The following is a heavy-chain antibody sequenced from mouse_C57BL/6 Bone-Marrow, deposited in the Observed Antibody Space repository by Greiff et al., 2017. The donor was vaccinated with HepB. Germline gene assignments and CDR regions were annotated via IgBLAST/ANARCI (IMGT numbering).Heavy chain of an antibody. J-gene: IGHJ3*01. Sequence: QVQLQQPGAELVMPGASVKLSCKASGYTFTSYWMHWVKQRPGQGLEWIGEIDPSDSYTNYNQKFKGKSTLTVDKSSSPAYMQLSSLTSEDSAVYYCARQGGSSYSFAYWGQGTLVTVSA. CDR3: ARQGGSSYSFAY. CDR1: GYTFTSYW. CDR2: IDPSDSYT. D-gene: IGHD1-1*01. V-gene: IGHV1-69*01.